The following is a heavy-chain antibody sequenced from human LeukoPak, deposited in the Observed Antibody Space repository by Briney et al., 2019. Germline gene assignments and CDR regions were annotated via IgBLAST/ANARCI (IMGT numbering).Heavy chain of an antibody. CDR3: ARTARKGYYYGWAKNWFDP. D-gene: IGHD3-10*01. Sequence: SETLSLTCTVSGGSISSSSYYWGWIRQPPGKGLEWIGSIYYSGSTYYNPSLKSRVTISIDTSKNQFSLKLSSVTAADTAVYYCARTARKGYYYGWAKNWFDPWGQGTLVTVSS. CDR1: GGSISSSSYY. V-gene: IGHV4-39*07. CDR2: IYYSGST. J-gene: IGHJ5*02.